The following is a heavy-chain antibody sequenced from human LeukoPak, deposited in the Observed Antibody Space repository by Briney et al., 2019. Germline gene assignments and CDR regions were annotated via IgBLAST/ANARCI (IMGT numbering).Heavy chain of an antibody. J-gene: IGHJ4*02. V-gene: IGHV3-23*01. CDR1: GFTFSSYA. CDR2: ISGSGGST. Sequence: SGGSLRPSCAASGFTFSSYAMSWVRQAPGKGLEWVSAISGSGGSTFSADSMKGRFTISRDNSKNTLYLQMNSLRAEDTAVYYCAKQESWSNFDSWGQGTLVTVSS. CDR3: AKQESWSNFDS. D-gene: IGHD2-15*01.